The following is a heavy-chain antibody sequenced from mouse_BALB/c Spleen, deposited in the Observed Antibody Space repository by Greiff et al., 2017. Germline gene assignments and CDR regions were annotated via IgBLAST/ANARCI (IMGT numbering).Heavy chain of an antibody. Sequence: VQLQQSGPGLVAPSQSLSITCTVSGFSLTSYGVHWVRQLPGKGLEWLGVIWAGGSTNYNSALMSRLSISKDNSKSQVFLKMNSLQTDDTAMYYCARDGGNYGAWFAYWGQGTLVTVSA. CDR2: IWAGGST. CDR1: GFSLTSYG. D-gene: IGHD2-1*01. V-gene: IGHV2-9*02. CDR3: ARDGGNYGAWFAY. J-gene: IGHJ3*01.